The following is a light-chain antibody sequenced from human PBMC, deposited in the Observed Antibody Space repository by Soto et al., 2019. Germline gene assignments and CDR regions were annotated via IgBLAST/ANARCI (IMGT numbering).Light chain of an antibody. V-gene: IGKV1-5*03. CDR1: QSISTW. Sequence: DIQMTQSPSTLSASVGDRVTITCRASQSISTWLAWYQQKPGKASKLLIYKASSLEGGVPSRFSGSGSGTEFYITISSLQPDDLATYYCQQYNTYPLTFGGGTTVEIK. CDR3: QQYNTYPLT. J-gene: IGKJ4*01. CDR2: KAS.